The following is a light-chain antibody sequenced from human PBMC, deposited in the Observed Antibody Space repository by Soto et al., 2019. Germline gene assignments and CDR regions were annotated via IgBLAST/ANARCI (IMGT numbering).Light chain of an antibody. J-gene: IGKJ1*01. CDR3: QQYGSSPAT. V-gene: IGKV3-20*01. Sequence: EIVMTQSPATLSLSPGERATLSCRASQRITTVAWYQQKPGQAPRLLIYGASSRATGIPDRFSGSGSGTDFTLTISRLEPEDFAVYYCQQYGSSPATFGQGTKVDIK. CDR1: QRITT. CDR2: GAS.